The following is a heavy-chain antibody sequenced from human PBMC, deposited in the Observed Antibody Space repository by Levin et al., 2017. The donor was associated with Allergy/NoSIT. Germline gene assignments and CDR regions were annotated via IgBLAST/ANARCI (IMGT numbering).Heavy chain of an antibody. CDR2: IYPGDSDT. J-gene: IGHJ4*02. D-gene: IGHD6-13*01. V-gene: IGHV5-51*01. CDR3: ARHQGPAAGGYFDY. Sequence: GGSLRLSCKGSGYSFTSYWIGWVRQMPGKGLEWMGIIYPGDSDTRYSSSFQGQVTISADKSISTAYLQWSSLKASDTAMYYCARHQGPAAGGYFDYWGQGTLVTVSS. CDR1: GYSFTSYW.